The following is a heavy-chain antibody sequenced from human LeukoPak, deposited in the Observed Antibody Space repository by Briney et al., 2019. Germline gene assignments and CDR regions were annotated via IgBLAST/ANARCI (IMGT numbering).Heavy chain of an antibody. CDR2: IYYSGST. V-gene: IGHV4-39*02. CDR3: ARGRPYSGGYHLDY. CDR1: GDSTSSDRYY. D-gene: IGHD1-26*01. Sequence: SETLSLTCTVSGDSTSSDRYYGGWVRQPPGKGLEWIGNIYYSGSTYYNPSLKSRVTMSVDTSKSQFFLKLNSVTAADTAVYYCARGRPYSGGYHLDYWGQGTLVTVSA. J-gene: IGHJ4*02.